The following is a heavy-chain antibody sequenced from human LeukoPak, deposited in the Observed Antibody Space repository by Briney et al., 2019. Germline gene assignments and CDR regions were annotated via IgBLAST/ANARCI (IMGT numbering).Heavy chain of an antibody. V-gene: IGHV3-30-3*01. CDR2: QDGNNK. Sequence: GSLRLSCAASGFTFSSYTFHWVRQAPGKGLEWVAVQDGNNKYYTDSVKGRFTISRDNSKNRLYLQMNSLRAEDTAVYYCARDDRGYSGYHFDHWGQGTLVTVSS. D-gene: IGHD5-12*01. CDR3: ARDDRGYSGYHFDH. CDR1: GFTFSSYT. J-gene: IGHJ4*02.